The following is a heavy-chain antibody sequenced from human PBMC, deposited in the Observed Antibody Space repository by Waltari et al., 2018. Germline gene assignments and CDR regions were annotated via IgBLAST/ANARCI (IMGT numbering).Heavy chain of an antibody. CDR2: IYYSGST. Sequence: QVQLQESGPGLVKPSATLSLTCTVSGCSISRYYWSWIRQPPGKGLEWIGYIYYSGSTNYNPSLKSRVTISVDTSKNQFSLKLSSVTAADSAVYYCASTYSGSLDYWGQGTLVTVSS. D-gene: IGHD1-26*01. CDR1: GCSISRYY. J-gene: IGHJ4*02. V-gene: IGHV4-59*01. CDR3: ASTYSGSLDY.